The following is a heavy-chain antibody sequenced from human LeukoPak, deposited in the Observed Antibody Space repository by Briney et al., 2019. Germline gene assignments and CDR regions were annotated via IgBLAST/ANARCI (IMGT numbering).Heavy chain of an antibody. J-gene: IGHJ4*02. D-gene: IGHD3-22*01. CDR2: IYPGDSDT. Sequence: GESLKISCQGFGYTFTSYWIAWVRQMPGKGLEWMGIIYPGDSDTRYSPSFQGQVTISADKSISTAYLQWSSLKASDTAMYYCARARYYYATTGYYFDGNFDYWGQGTLVTVSS. CDR3: ARARYYYATTGYYFDGNFDY. V-gene: IGHV5-51*01. CDR1: GYTFTSYW.